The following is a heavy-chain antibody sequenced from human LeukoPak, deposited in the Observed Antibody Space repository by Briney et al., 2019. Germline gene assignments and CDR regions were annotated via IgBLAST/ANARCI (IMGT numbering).Heavy chain of an antibody. J-gene: IGHJ6*02. CDR1: GLPFRDYY. CDR3: AREVVICPYYYYYGMDV. CDR2: ICRSGDTL. D-gene: IGHD3-10*01. Sequence: GGSLRLSCAASGLPFRDYYMPWTRQAPGKGLEGISYICRSGDTLYYADSVEGRFTISRDNAKNSLYLQMNSLRADDTAVYYCAREVVICPYYYYYGMDVWGQGTLVTVSS. V-gene: IGHV3-11*01.